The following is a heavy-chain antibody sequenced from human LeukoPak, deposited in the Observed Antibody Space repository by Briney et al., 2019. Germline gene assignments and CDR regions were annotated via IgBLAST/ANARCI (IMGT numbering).Heavy chain of an antibody. CDR3: VKSPRGAVWYYFDY. CDR1: GFTFSSYG. D-gene: IGHD3-10*01. J-gene: IGHJ4*02. V-gene: IGHV3-30*03. CDR2: ISYDGSSK. Sequence: QPGGSLRLSCAASGFTFSSYGMHWVRRAPGNGLEWVAVISYDGSSKDYADSVKGRFTISRDNAKSSLYLQMNSLRAEDMALYYCVKSPRGAVWYYFDYWGQGTLVTVSS.